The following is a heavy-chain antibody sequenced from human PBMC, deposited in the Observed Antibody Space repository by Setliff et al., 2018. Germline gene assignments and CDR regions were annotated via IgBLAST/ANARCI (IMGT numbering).Heavy chain of an antibody. CDR2: INHSGST. J-gene: IGHJ4*02. CDR3: RFWSGYYKNDY. V-gene: IGHV4-34*01. CDR1: GESFSSSD. D-gene: IGHD3-3*01. Sequence: SETLSLTCSVYGESFSSSDMSWIRQAPGKGLEWIGEINHSGSTNYNPSLKSRLTMSVDTSKNQFSLKLSSVTAADTAMYYCRFWSGYYKNDYWGQGTLVTVSS.